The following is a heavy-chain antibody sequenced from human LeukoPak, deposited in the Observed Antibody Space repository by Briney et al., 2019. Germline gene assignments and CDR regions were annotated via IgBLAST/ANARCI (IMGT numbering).Heavy chain of an antibody. CDR3: ARGPGDRDAFDI. J-gene: IGHJ3*02. CDR1: GGSFSGYY. V-gene: IGHV4-34*01. D-gene: IGHD2-21*01. CDR2: INHSGST. Sequence: SETLSLTCAVYGGSFSGYYWSWIRQPPGKGLEWIGEINHSGSTNYNPSLKSRVTISVDTSRNQFSLKLSSVTAADTAVYYCARGPGDRDAFDIWGQGTMVTVSS.